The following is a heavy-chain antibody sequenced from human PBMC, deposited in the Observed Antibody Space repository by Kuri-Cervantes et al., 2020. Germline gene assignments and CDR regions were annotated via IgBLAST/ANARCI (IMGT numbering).Heavy chain of an antibody. Sequence: SVKVSCKASGGTFSSYAISWVRQAPGQGLEWMGGIIPIFGTANYAQKFQGRVTITTDESTSTAYMEMSSLRSEDTAMYYCARLGSGDAFDIWGQGTMVTVSS. CDR3: ARLGSGDAFDI. D-gene: IGHD7-27*01. CDR1: GGTFSSYA. V-gene: IGHV1-69*05. CDR2: IIPIFGTA. J-gene: IGHJ3*02.